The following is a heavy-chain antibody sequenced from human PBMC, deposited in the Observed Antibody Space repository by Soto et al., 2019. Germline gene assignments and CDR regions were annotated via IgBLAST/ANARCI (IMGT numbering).Heavy chain of an antibody. Sequence: SDTLSLTCTVSGGSIRSGGYYWRWVRQSPGRGLEWIGNIYYSGSTYYNPSLKSRLTISVDTSKNQFSLNLSSVTAADTAVYYGARDRLWATAGTARRGFDLDVWGQGXTVTVYS. CDR2: IYYSGST. D-gene: IGHD5-12*01. V-gene: IGHV4-31*03. J-gene: IGHJ6*02. CDR1: GGSIRSGGYY. CDR3: ARDRLWATAGTARRGFDLDV.